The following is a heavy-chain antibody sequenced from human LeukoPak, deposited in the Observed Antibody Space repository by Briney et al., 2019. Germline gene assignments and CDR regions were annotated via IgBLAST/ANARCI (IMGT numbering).Heavy chain of an antibody. CDR2: VYYSGNT. CDR3: ARDRQQLVRGDHFDY. D-gene: IGHD6-13*01. Sequence: GSLRLSCAASGFTFSSYAMSWVRQPPGKGLEWIGSVYYSGNTYYNPSLKSRVTISVDTSKNQFSLKLSSVTAADTAVYYCARDRQQLVRGDHFDYWGQGTPVTVSS. CDR1: GFTFSSYA. J-gene: IGHJ4*02. V-gene: IGHV4-39*07.